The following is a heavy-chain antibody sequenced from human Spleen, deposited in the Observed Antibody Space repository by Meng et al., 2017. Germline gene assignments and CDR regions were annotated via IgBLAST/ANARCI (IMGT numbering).Heavy chain of an antibody. V-gene: IGHV4-34*01. CDR1: VGSFRAYY. CDR2: INYSGST. D-gene: IGHD4-11*01. J-gene: IGHJ4*02. Sequence: QQEWGAGLLKPSGNLVLTFFFSVGSFRAYYWSWIRQPPGKGLEWIGEINYSGSTNYNQSLESRATISVDTSQNNLSLKLSSVTAAESAVYYCARGPTTMAHDFDYWGQGTLVTVSS. CDR3: ARGPTTMAHDFDY.